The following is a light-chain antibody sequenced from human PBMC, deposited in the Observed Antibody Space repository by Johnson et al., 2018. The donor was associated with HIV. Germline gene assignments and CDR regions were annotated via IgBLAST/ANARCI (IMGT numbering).Light chain of an antibody. V-gene: IGLV1-51*02. J-gene: IGLJ1*01. CDR1: SSNIGNNY. CDR2: ENN. CDR3: GKWDSPLNAYV. Sequence: QLVLTQPPSVSAAPGQKVTISCSGSSSNIGNNYVSWYQQLPGTAPKLLIYENNKRPSGIPDRFSGSKSGTSATLGITGLQTGDEADYYCGKWDSPLNAYVFGTGTKVTVL.